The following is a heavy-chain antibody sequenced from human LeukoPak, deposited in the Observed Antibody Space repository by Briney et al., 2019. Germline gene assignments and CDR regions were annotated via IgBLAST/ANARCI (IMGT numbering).Heavy chain of an antibody. CDR2: IYYSGST. D-gene: IGHD2-2*01. CDR3: ARAAYYCSSTSCPLPWFDP. V-gene: IGHV4-59*01. Sequence: PSETLSLTCAVYGGSFSGYYWSWIRQPPGKGLEWIGYIYYSGSTNYNPSLKSRVTISVDTSKNQFSLKLSSVTAADTAVYYCARAAYYCSSTSCPLPWFDPWGQGTLVTVSS. J-gene: IGHJ5*02. CDR1: GGSFSGYY.